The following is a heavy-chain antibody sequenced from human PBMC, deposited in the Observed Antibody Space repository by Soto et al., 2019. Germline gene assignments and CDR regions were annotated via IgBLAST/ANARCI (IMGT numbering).Heavy chain of an antibody. J-gene: IGHJ4*02. V-gene: IGHV4-39*01. Sequence: SVTLSLTCTVSGGSISSSSYYWGWIRQPPGKGLEWIGSIYYSGSTYYNPSLKSRVTISVDTSKNQFSLKLSSVTAADTAVYYCARHTPAISISDHWGQGTLVTVS. D-gene: IGHD2-15*01. CDR2: IYYSGST. CDR1: GGSISSSSYY. CDR3: ARHTPAISISDH.